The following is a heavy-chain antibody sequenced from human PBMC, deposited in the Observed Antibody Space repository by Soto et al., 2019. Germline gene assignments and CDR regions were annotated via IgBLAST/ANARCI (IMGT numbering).Heavy chain of an antibody. CDR1: GGSISSGDYY. J-gene: IGHJ4*02. Sequence: QVQLQESGPGLVKPSQTLSLTCTVSGGSISSGDYYWSWIRQPPGKGLEWMGYIYYSGSTYYNPSLKSRVTISVDTSKTQFSLKLSSVTAADTAVYYCARAMWIQLWLLDYWGQGTLVTVSS. CDR3: ARAMWIQLWLLDY. D-gene: IGHD5-18*01. CDR2: IYYSGST. V-gene: IGHV4-30-4*01.